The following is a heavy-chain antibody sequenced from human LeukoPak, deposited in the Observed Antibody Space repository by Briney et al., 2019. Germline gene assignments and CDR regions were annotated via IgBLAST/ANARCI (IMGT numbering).Heavy chain of an antibody. CDR1: GFTFDDYA. CDR3: AKAVEMATAPFDY. V-gene: IGHV3-9*01. Sequence: GRSLRLSCAASGFTFDDYAMHWVRQAPGKGLEWVSGISWNSGSIGYADSVKGRFTISRDNAKNSLYLQMNSLRAEDTALHYCAKAVEMATAPFDYWGQGTLVTVSS. J-gene: IGHJ4*02. CDR2: ISWNSGSI. D-gene: IGHD5-18*01.